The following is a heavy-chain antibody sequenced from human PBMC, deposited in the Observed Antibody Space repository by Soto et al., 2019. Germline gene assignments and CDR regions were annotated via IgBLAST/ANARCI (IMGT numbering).Heavy chain of an antibody. J-gene: IGHJ4*02. Sequence: EVQLLESGGGLVQPGGSLRLSCAASGFTFSSYAMSWVRQAPGKGLEWVAAISGSGGSTYYADSVKGRFTLSRDNSKNTLYLQMNSLRAEDTAVYYCAKAGLMVYAWARFDYWGQGTLVTVSS. CDR3: AKAGLMVYAWARFDY. V-gene: IGHV3-23*01. CDR2: ISGSGGST. CDR1: GFTFSSYA. D-gene: IGHD2-8*01.